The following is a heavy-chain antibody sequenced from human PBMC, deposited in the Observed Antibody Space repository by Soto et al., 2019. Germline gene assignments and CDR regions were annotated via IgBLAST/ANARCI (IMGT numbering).Heavy chain of an antibody. J-gene: IGHJ4*02. CDR3: VRLVGNSWLDH. CDR2: TYYRSQWHY. Sequence: PSQTLSLTCAISGDSVSSNSAVWNWIRQSPSRGLEWLGRTYYRSQWHYEYAVFVQSRISIDPDTSKNQFSLQLNSVTPEDTAVYYCVRLVGNSWLDHWGQGNLVTVAS. D-gene: IGHD3-9*01. CDR1: GDSVSSNSAV. V-gene: IGHV6-1*01.